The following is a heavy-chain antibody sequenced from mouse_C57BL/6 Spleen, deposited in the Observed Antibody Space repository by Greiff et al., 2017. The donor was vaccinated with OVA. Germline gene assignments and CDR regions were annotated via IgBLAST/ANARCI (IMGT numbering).Heavy chain of an antibody. CDR2: IYPGSGST. V-gene: IGHV1-55*01. CDR1: GYTFTSYW. J-gene: IGHJ2*01. CDR3: ARFYDGYLDY. Sequence: VQLQQPGAELVKPGASVKMSCKASGYTFTSYWLTWVKQRPGQGLEWIGDIYPGSGSTNYNEKFKSKAPLTVDTSSSTAYMQLSSLTSEDSAVYYCARFYDGYLDYWGQGTTLTVSS. D-gene: IGHD2-3*01.